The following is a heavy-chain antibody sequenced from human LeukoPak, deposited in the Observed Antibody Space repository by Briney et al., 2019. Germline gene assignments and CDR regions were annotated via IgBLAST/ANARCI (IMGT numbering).Heavy chain of an antibody. CDR2: TYYRSKWYF. J-gene: IGHJ3*02. D-gene: IGHD1-26*01. CDR3: SREVESGISYDAYDI. CDR1: GDSVSSNSAA. Sequence: SPTLSLTCAISGDSVSSNSAAWTWIRQSPSRGLEWLGRTYYRSKWYFDYAVSVTSRMTINPDTSRNQFSLQLSYVTPEDTAVYYCSREVESGISYDAYDIWGQGTMVTVSS. V-gene: IGHV6-1*01.